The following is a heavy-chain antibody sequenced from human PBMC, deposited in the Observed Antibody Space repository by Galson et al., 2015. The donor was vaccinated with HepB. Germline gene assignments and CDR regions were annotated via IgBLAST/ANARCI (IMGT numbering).Heavy chain of an antibody. CDR3: ARDKRRFLEWLVPYYYYGMDV. J-gene: IGHJ6*02. CDR1: GFTFSSYA. CDR2: ISYDGSNK. Sequence: SLRLSCAASGFTFSSYAMHWVRQAPGKGLEWVAVISYDGSNKYYADSVKGRFTISRDNSKNTLYLQMNSLRAEDTAVYYCARDKRRFLEWLVPYYYYGMDVWGQGTTVTVSS. D-gene: IGHD3-3*01. V-gene: IGHV3-30-3*01.